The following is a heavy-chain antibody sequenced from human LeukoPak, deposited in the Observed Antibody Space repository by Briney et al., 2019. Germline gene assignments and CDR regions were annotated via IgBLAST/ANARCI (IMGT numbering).Heavy chain of an antibody. J-gene: IGHJ5*02. CDR3: ARCGYCSSTSWDWFDP. CDR2: INPNSGGT. CDR1: GGTFTGYY. V-gene: IGHV1-2*02. D-gene: IGHD2-2*01. Sequence: ASVKVSCKASGGTFTGYYMHWVRQAPGQGLEWMGWINPNSGGTNYAQKFQGRVTMTRDTSISTAYMELSRLRSDDTAVYYCARCGYCSSTSWDWFDPWGQGTLVTVSS.